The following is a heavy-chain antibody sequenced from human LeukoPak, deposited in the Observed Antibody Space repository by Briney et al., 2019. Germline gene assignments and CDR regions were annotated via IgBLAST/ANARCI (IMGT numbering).Heavy chain of an antibody. V-gene: IGHV3-23*01. J-gene: IGHJ4*02. CDR1: GFTFSSYS. Sequence: QPGGSLRLSCAASGFTFSSYSMNWVRQAPGKGLEWVSSISGSGDNTCYADSVKDRFSISRDNSKTTVSLQMNSLRAEDTAVYYCAKGRGTAVASAANYWGQGTLVTVSS. CDR2: ISGSGDNT. D-gene: IGHD4-23*01. CDR3: AKGRGTAVASAANY.